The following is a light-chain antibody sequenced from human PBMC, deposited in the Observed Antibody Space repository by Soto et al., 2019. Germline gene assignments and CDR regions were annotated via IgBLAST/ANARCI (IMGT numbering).Light chain of an antibody. CDR3: SSYAGANTLI. CDR2: EVS. V-gene: IGLV2-8*01. CDR1: DEDIGGYNY. J-gene: IGLJ2*01. Sequence: QSALTQPPSASGSPGQSVTISCTGTDEDIGGYNYVSWYQQRPGSVPKVIIFEVSQRPSGVPDRFSGSKSGNTASLTVSGLQAEDEASYYCSSYAGANTLIFGGGTKRTVL.